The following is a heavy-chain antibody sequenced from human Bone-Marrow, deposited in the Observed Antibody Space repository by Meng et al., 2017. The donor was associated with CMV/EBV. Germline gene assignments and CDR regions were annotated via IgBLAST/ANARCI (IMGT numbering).Heavy chain of an antibody. CDR1: GYTFIGYY. CDR2: INPNPNRGGT. J-gene: IGHJ3*02. Sequence: VKVSCKASGYTFIGYYIHWVRQAPGQGLEWMGWINPNPNRGGTEYAQKFQGRVTMTSDTSISTAYMELSRLRSDDTAVYYCARIQFLETANDAFDIWGQGTMVTVSS. CDR3: ARIQFLETANDAFDI. V-gene: IGHV1-2*02.